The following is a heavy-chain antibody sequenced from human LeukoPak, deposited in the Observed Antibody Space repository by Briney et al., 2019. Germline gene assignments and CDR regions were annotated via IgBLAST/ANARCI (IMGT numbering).Heavy chain of an antibody. CDR2: ISSSSSYI. J-gene: IGHJ4*02. CDR3: ARNLDDIVVVPAAMMGGYYFDY. CDR1: GFTFSSYS. Sequence: RGSLRLSCAASGFTFSSYSMNWVRQAPGKGLEWVSSISSSSSYIYYADSVKGRFTISRDNAKNSLYLQMNSLRAEDTAVYYCARNLDDIVVVPAAMMGGYYFDYWGQGTLVTVSS. V-gene: IGHV3-21*01. D-gene: IGHD2-2*01.